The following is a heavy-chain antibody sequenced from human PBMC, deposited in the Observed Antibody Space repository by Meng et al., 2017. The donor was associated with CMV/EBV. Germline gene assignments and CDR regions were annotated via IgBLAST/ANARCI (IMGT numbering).Heavy chain of an antibody. J-gene: IGHJ1*01. Sequence: AASCCSCIRQHPDKVLEWIGYIYYSVNTYYTPSLKSRVTISVDTSKDQFSLRLISATAADTAVYYCARTGHPDYYDSTSYYTEYFQYWGQGALVTVSS. D-gene: IGHD3-22*01. CDR1: AASC. CDR3: ARTGHPDYYDSTSYYTEYFQY. V-gene: IGHV4-31*02. CDR2: IYYSVNT.